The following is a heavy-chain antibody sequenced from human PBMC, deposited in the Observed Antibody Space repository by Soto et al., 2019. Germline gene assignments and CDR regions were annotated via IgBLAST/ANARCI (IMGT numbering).Heavy chain of an antibody. D-gene: IGHD6-6*01. CDR2: IYYSGST. CDR3: ARWGGSSRPCGY. CDR1: GGSISSGGYY. V-gene: IGHV4-31*03. Sequence: QVQLQESGPGLVKPSQTLSLTCTVSGGSISSGGYYWSWIRQHPGKGLEWIGYIYYSGSTYYNPSRKSRVTLAVATAKNPLSLKLNSVTAADTAVDYCARWGGSSRPCGYWGQGTLVTVSS. J-gene: IGHJ4*02.